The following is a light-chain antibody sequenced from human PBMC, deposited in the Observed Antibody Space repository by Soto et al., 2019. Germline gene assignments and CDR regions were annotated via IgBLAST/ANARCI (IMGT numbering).Light chain of an antibody. CDR2: AAS. CDR1: QSISSN. Sequence: DIQMTQSPSSLSASVGARVTITCRARQSISSNLNWYQQKPEKAPKLLIYAASILQSGVPSRFSGSGSGTDFTLTISSLQPEDFATYYCQQSYSTPHTFGQGTKVEIK. CDR3: QQSYSTPHT. J-gene: IGKJ2*01. V-gene: IGKV1-39*01.